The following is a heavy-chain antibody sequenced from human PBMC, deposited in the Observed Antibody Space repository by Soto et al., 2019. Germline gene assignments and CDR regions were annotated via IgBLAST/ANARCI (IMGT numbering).Heavy chain of an antibody. D-gene: IGHD1-26*01. CDR2: VNWNGGST. V-gene: IGHV3-20*04. Sequence: EVQLVESGGGVLRPGGSLRLSCAASGFTFDDYGMSWARQAPGKGLEWVSGVNWNGGSTGYADSVKGRFTISRDNAKISLYLQMNSLRAEDTAFYYCVRGASLNFDCWGQGTLVTVSS. CDR3: VRGASLNFDC. J-gene: IGHJ4*02. CDR1: GFTFDDYG.